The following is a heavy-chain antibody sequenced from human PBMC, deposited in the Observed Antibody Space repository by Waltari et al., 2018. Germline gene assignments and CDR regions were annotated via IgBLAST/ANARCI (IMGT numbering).Heavy chain of an antibody. J-gene: IGHJ4*02. V-gene: IGHV3-33*01. CDR2: IWYDGSNK. D-gene: IGHD7-27*01. CDR1: GFTFSSYG. Sequence: QVQLVESGGGVVQPGRSLRLSCAASGFTFSSYGMHWVRQAPGKGLEWVAVIWYDGSNKYYADSVKGRFTISRDNSKNTLYLQMNSLRAEDTAVYYCARDPAELDWGYYFDYWGQGTLVTVSS. CDR3: ARDPAELDWGYYFDY.